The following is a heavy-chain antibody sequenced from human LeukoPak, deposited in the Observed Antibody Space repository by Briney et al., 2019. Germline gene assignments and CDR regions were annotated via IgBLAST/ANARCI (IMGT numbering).Heavy chain of an antibody. V-gene: IGHV4-39*07. J-gene: IGHJ4*02. CDR3: ARASGRWYNWNDLLSH. Sequence: SETLSLTCTVSGGSISSSSYYWGWIRQPPGKGLEWIGEINHSGSTNYNPSLKSRVTISVDTSKNQFSLKLSSVTAADTAVYYCARASGRWYNWNDLLSHWGQGTLVTVPS. D-gene: IGHD1-20*01. CDR2: INHSGST. CDR1: GGSISSSSYY.